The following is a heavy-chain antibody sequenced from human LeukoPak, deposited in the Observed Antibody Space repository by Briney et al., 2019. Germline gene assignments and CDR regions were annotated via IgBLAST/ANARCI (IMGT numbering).Heavy chain of an antibody. CDR3: ARRSVVRGVIRHYYGMDV. Sequence: SETLSPTCTVSGGSISSYYWSWIRQPPGKGLEWIGYIYYSGSTNYNPSLKSRVTISVDTSKDQFSLKLSSVTAADTAVYYCARRSVVRGVIRHYYGMDVWGQGTTVTVSS. CDR1: GGSISSYY. CDR2: IYYSGST. J-gene: IGHJ6*02. V-gene: IGHV4-59*01. D-gene: IGHD3-10*01.